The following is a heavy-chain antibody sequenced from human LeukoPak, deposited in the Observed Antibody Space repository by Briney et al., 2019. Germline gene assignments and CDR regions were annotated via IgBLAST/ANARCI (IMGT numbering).Heavy chain of an antibody. V-gene: IGHV4-59*11. Sequence: SETLSLTCTVSGGSISSHYWSWTRQPPGKGLEWIAFMYYSGSTNYNPSLKSRVTISLDTSKNQLSLKVSFVTAADTAVYYCARITRGHYYGMDVWGQGTTVTVSS. CDR1: GGSISSHY. CDR3: ARITRGHYYGMDV. J-gene: IGHJ6*02. D-gene: IGHD3-10*01. CDR2: MYYSGST.